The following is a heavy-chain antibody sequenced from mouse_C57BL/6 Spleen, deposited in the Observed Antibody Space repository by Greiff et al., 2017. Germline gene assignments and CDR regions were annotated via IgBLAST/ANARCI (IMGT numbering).Heavy chain of an antibody. CDR2: IYPGGGYT. J-gene: IGHJ4*01. CDR3: ARSPYYDYDGYAMDY. CDR1: GYTFTNYW. D-gene: IGHD2-4*01. V-gene: IGHV1-63*01. Sequence: VQVVESGAELVRPGTSVKMSCKASGYTFTNYWIGWAKQRPGHGLEWIGDIYPGGGYTNYNEKFKGKATLTADKSSSTAYMQFRSLTSEDSAIYYCARSPYYDYDGYAMDYWGQGTSVTVSS.